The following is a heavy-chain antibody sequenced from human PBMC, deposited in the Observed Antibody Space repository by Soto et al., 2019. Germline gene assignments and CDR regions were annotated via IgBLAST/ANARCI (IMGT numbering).Heavy chain of an antibody. CDR2: IWYDGSNK. CDR3: ARGKAPKYYYYGMDV. Sequence: GSLRLSCAASGFTFSSYGMHWVRQAPGKGLGWVAVIWYDGSNKYYADSVKGRFTISRDNSKNTLYLQMNSLRAEDTAVYYCARGKAPKYYYYGMDVWGQGTTVTVSS. CDR1: GFTFSSYG. J-gene: IGHJ6*02. V-gene: IGHV3-33*01.